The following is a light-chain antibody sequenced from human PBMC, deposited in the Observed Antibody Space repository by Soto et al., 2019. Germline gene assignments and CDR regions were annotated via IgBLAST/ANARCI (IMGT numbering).Light chain of an antibody. CDR1: QSVSSY. V-gene: IGKV3-11*01. CDR3: QQRSNWPIT. J-gene: IGKJ5*01. CDR2: DAS. Sequence: EIVLTQSPGTLSLSPGERATLSCRASQSVSSYLAWYQQKPGQAPRLLIYDASNRATGIPARFSGSGSGTDITLTISSLEPEDFAVYYCQQRSNWPITFGQGTRLEN.